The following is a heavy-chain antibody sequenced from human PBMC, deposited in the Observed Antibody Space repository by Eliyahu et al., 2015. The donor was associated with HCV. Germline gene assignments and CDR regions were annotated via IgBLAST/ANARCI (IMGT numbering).Heavy chain of an antibody. CDR1: GIXFGRHG. V-gene: IGHV3-33*01. D-gene: IGHD5-24*01. J-gene: IGHJ3*01. Sequence: QVQLVESGGGVVQAGRSLRLSCAASGIXFGRHGMHWVRQAPGKGLEWVAVIWSDGSNKYYADSVKGRFTISRDNSKNTMSLQIDSLRVEDTAVYYCARDRSLRGTDAFDVWGQGTMVTVSS. CDR3: ARDRSLRGTDAFDV. CDR2: IWSDGSNK.